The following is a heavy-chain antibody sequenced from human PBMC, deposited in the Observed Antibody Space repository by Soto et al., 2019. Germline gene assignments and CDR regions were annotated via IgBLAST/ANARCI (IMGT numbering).Heavy chain of an antibody. CDR2: IIPILGIA. CDR1: GGTFSSYT. V-gene: IGHV1-69*04. J-gene: IGHJ5*02. D-gene: IGHD4-4*01. CDR3: ARDGRGLQYAIRVWFDP. Sequence: GASVKVSCKASGGTFSSYTISWVRQAPGQGLEWMGRIIPILGIANYAQKFQGRVTITADKSTSTAYMELSSLRSEDTAVYYCARDGRGLQYAIRVWFDPWGQGTLVTVSS.